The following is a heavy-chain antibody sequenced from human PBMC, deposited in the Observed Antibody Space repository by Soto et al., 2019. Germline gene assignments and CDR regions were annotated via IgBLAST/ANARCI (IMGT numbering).Heavy chain of an antibody. Sequence: PSETLSLTCTVSGGSISSAGHYWSWIRQHPAKGLEWIGYIYYSGSTYYNPSLKSRVTISVDTSKNQFSLKLASVTAADTAVYYGAGAHRRSESCCGMDVWGQGTRVTVSS. CDR1: GGSISSAGHY. J-gene: IGHJ6*01. CDR2: IYYSGST. V-gene: IGHV4-31*03. CDR3: AGAHRRSESCCGMDV. D-gene: IGHD2-15*01.